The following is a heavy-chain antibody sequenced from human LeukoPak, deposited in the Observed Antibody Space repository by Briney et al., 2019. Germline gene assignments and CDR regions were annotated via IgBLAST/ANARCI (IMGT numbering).Heavy chain of an antibody. J-gene: IGHJ5*02. CDR1: GFTFSSYS. Sequence: GESLKISCAASGFTFSSYSMNWVRQAPGKGLEWVSSISSSSSYIYYADSVKGRFTISRDNAKNSLYLQMNSLRAEDTAVYYCARDPYGSGSRNWFDPWGQGTLVTVSS. D-gene: IGHD3-10*01. V-gene: IGHV3-21*01. CDR3: ARDPYGSGSRNWFDP. CDR2: ISSSSSYI.